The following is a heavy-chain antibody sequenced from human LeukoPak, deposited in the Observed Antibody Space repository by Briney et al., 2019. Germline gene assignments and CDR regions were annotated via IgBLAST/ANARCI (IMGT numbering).Heavy chain of an antibody. CDR3: AKATDFTYCGGDCYQGYYFDS. J-gene: IGHJ4*02. D-gene: IGHD2-21*02. CDR2: ISWNSGSV. V-gene: IGHV3-9*03. CDR1: GFTFDDYA. Sequence: GGSLRLSCPVSGFTFDDYAMHWVRQAPRKGLEWVSCISWNSGSVVYAASVKGRFTISRDNATNYLYLQMNSLSAEDMALYYCAKATDFTYCGGDCYQGYYFDSWGQGTLVTVSS.